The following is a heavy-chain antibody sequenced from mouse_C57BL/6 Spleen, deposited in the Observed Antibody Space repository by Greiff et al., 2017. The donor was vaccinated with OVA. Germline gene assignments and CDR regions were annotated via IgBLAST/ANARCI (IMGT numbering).Heavy chain of an antibody. CDR1: GYTFTSYW. CDR3: AGKREDYYGRSFSWYFDV. D-gene: IGHD1-1*01. V-gene: IGHV1-53*01. Sequence: QVQLQQPGTELVKPGASVKLSCKASGYTFTSYWMHWVKQRPGQGLEWIGNINPSNGGTNYNEKFKSKATLTVDKSSSTAYMQLSSLTSEDSAVYYCAGKREDYYGRSFSWYFDVWGTGTTVTVSS. J-gene: IGHJ1*03. CDR2: INPSNGGT.